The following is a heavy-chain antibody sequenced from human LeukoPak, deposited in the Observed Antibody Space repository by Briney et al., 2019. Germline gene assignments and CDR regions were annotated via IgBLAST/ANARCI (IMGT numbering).Heavy chain of an antibody. CDR3: AAKWLLRSAFDI. CDR1: GFTFSSYW. V-gene: IGHV3-74*01. CDR2: INSDGSST. Sequence: PGGSLRLSCAASGFTFSSYWMHWVRQAPGKGLVWVSRINSDGSSTSYADSVKGRFTISRDNAKNTLYLQMNSLRADDTAVYYCAAKWLLRSAFDIWGQGTMVTVSS. J-gene: IGHJ3*02. D-gene: IGHD3-22*01.